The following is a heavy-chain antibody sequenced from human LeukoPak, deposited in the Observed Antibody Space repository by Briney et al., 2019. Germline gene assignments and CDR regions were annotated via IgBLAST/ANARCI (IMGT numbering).Heavy chain of an antibody. V-gene: IGHV4-34*01. CDR2: INHSGSI. Sequence: SETLSLTCAVDGGSFSGYYWSWIRQPPGNWLEWNGEINHSGSINYNPSLKSRVTISVDTSKNQFSLKLSSVTAADTAVYYCARDVGSGSYFDYWGQGTLVTVSS. CDR3: ARDVGSGSYFDY. D-gene: IGHD3-10*01. CDR1: GGSFSGYY. J-gene: IGHJ4*02.